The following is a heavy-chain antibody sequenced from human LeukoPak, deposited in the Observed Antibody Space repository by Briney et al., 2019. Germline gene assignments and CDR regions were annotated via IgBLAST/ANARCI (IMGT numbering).Heavy chain of an antibody. V-gene: IGHV3-21*01. D-gene: IGHD6-6*01. CDR3: TTDAEYSSSLTE. J-gene: IGHJ4*02. CDR2: ISSSSYI. CDR1: GFTLSSYT. Sequence: PGESLRLSCAASGFTLSSYTLIWVRQAPGKGLEWVSSISSSSYIYYADSVKGRFTISRDNTKKSLYLQMNSLRVEDTAVYYCTTDAEYSSSLTEWGQGTLVTVSS.